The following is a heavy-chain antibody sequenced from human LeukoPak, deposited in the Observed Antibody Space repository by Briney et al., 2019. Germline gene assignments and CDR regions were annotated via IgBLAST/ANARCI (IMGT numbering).Heavy chain of an antibody. CDR1: GFTFDDYA. J-gene: IGHJ4*02. Sequence: GGSLRLSCAASGFTFDDYAMHWVRQAPGKGLEWVSGISWNSGSIGYADSVKGRFTISRDNAKNSLYLQMNRLRAEDTALYYCAKVGYNYDFWSGPLDYWGQGTLVTVSS. CDR3: AKVGYNYDFWSGPLDY. CDR2: ISWNSGSI. D-gene: IGHD3-3*01. V-gene: IGHV3-9*01.